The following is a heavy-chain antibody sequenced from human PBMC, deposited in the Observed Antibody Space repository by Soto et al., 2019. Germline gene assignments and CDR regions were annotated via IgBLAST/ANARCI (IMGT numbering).Heavy chain of an antibody. D-gene: IGHD6-13*01. CDR3: AREQQRKPRYYYYGMDV. Sequence: GVSLRISCAASGFTFSSYAMHWVRQAPGKGLEWVAVISYDGSNKYYADSVKGRFTISRDNSKNTLYLQMNSLRAEDTAVYYCAREQQRKPRYYYYGMDVWGQGTTVTVSS. CDR2: ISYDGSNK. V-gene: IGHV3-30-3*01. J-gene: IGHJ6*02. CDR1: GFTFSSYA.